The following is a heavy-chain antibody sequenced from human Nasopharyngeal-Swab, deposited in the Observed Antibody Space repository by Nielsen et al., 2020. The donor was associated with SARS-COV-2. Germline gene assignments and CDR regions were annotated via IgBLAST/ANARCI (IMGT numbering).Heavy chain of an antibody. CDR1: GLTFSSYS. J-gene: IGHJ5*02. V-gene: IGHV3-48*04. CDR3: ARDYPGIGWFNP. D-gene: IGHD3-10*01. Sequence: GESLKIPCAASGLTFSSYSMNWVRQAPGKGLEWVSYISSSSSTIYYADSLKGRFTISRDNAKNSLYLQMTSLRAEDTAVYFCARDYPGIGWFNPWGQGTLVTVSS. CDR2: ISSSSSTI.